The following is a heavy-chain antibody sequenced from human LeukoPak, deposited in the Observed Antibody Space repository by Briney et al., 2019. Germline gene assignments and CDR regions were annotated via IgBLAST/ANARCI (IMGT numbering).Heavy chain of an antibody. V-gene: IGHV3-23*01. Sequence: GGSLRLSCAASGFTFSTYGMTWVRQAPGRGLEWVSAISGSAARTFYADSVKGRFTISRDGSKNTLSLQMNSLRVEDTALYYCAQDIAWGAFEHWGQGTLVTVSS. D-gene: IGHD7-27*01. J-gene: IGHJ4*02. CDR2: ISGSAART. CDR3: AQDIAWGAFEH. CDR1: GFTFSTYG.